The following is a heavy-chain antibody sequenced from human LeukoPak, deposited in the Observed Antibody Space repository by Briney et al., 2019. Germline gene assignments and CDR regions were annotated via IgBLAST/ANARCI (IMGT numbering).Heavy chain of an antibody. CDR1: GFTFSSFS. CDR2: ISSTSSHI. J-gene: IGHJ4*02. V-gene: IGHV3-21*05. Sequence: GGSLRLSCAASGFTFSSFSMNWVRQAPGKGLEWVSYISSTSSHIYYADSVKGRFTVSRDNAKDSLYLQMNSLRDEDTAVYYCARDLISGGYTFDYWGQGALVTVSS. CDR3: ARDLISGGYTFDY. D-gene: IGHD1-26*01.